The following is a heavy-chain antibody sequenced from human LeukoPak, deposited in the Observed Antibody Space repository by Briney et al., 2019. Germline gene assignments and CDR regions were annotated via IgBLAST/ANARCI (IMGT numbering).Heavy chain of an antibody. CDR3: AKESESYDSSGSTLDY. CDR1: GFTFSDFS. J-gene: IGHJ4*02. Sequence: GGSLRLSCAASGFTFSDFSMHWVRQAPGKGLEWVSLISSNAAKIYYADSVKGRFTISRDNSKNTLYLQMNSLRDEDTAVYYCAKESESYDSSGSTLDYWGQGTLVTVSS. D-gene: IGHD3-22*01. V-gene: IGHV3-30*04. CDR2: ISSNAAKI.